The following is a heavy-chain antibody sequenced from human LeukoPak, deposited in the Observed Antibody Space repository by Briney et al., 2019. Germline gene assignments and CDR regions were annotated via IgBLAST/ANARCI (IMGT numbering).Heavy chain of an antibody. CDR3: ARHAFRRDGYNHFDY. J-gene: IGHJ4*02. V-gene: IGHV4-4*02. D-gene: IGHD5-24*01. Sequence: SETLSLTCAVSGDSISSSYWWSWVRQPPGKGLEWIGEIFHSGNTNYNPPLKSRVTISVDKSKNQFSLKLSSVTAADTAVYYCARHAFRRDGYNHFDYWGQGTLVTVSS. CDR2: IFHSGNT. CDR1: GDSISSSYW.